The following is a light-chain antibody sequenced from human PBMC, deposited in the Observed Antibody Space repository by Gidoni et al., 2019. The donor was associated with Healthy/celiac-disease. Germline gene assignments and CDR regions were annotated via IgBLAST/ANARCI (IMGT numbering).Light chain of an antibody. CDR3: QQYGSSPLIT. Sequence: EIVLTQSPGTLSLSPGERATLSCRASQSVSSSYLAWYQQKPGQAPRLLIYGASSRATGIPDRFSGSGSGTDFTLTISRLEPEDFAVYYCQQYGSSPLITFXPXTKVXIK. CDR2: GAS. J-gene: IGKJ3*01. CDR1: QSVSSSY. V-gene: IGKV3-20*01.